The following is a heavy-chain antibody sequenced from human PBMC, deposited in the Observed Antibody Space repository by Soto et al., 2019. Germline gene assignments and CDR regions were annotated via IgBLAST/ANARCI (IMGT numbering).Heavy chain of an antibody. CDR2: SSGSGGST. Sequence: PGGSLRLSCAASGFTFDDYAMHWVRQAPGKGLEWVSASSGSGGSTYYADSVKGRFTISRDNSKNTLYLQMNSLRAEDTAVYYCAKDRSQALRFVEWLSHYYGMDVWGQGTTVTVSS. J-gene: IGHJ6*02. D-gene: IGHD3-3*01. V-gene: IGHV3-23*01. CDR3: AKDRSQALRFVEWLSHYYGMDV. CDR1: GFTFDDYA.